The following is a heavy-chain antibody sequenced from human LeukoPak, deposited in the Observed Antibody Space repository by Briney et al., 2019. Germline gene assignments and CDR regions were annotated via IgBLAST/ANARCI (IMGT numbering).Heavy chain of an antibody. CDR2: ISSTGVSK. Sequence: PGGSLRLSCAASGFSFSTYSMNWVRQAPGKVLEWISHISSTGVSKYYADSVKGRFTISGDNSKNTLYLQMNSLRPEDTAVYYCAKDPYYYDSSGYFGYIDYWGQGTLVTVSS. CDR1: GFSFSTYS. D-gene: IGHD3-22*01. CDR3: AKDPYYYDSSGYFGYIDY. V-gene: IGHV3-23*01. J-gene: IGHJ4*02.